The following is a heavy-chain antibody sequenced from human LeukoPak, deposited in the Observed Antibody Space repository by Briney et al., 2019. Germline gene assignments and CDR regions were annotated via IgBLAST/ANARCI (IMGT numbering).Heavy chain of an antibody. V-gene: IGHV3-11*04. Sequence: GGSLRLSCAASGFTFSDYYMSWIRQAPGKGLEWVSYISSSGSTIYYADSVKGRFTISRDNSKNTLYLQMNSLRAEDTAVYYCAKVGSSGWRHFDYWGQGTLVTVSS. D-gene: IGHD6-19*01. CDR2: ISSSGSTI. CDR1: GFTFSDYY. CDR3: AKVGSSGWRHFDY. J-gene: IGHJ4*02.